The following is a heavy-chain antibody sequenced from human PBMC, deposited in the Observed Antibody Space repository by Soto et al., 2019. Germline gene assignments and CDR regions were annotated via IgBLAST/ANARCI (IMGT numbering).Heavy chain of an antibody. V-gene: IGHV1-18*01. Sequence: QVQLVQSGAEVKKPGASVKVSCKASGYTFTSYVISWVRQAPGQGLEWMGWISAYNGNTNYAQKLQGRVTMTTDTSKSTAYMELRSLRSDDTAVYYCASYREQLVLYGMDVWRQGTTVTVSS. J-gene: IGHJ6*02. CDR1: GYTFTSYV. CDR3: ASYREQLVLYGMDV. CDR2: ISAYNGNT. D-gene: IGHD6-13*01.